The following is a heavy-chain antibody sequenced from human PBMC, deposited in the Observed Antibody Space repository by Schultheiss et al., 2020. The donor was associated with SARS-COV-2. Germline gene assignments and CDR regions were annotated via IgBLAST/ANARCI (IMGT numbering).Heavy chain of an antibody. CDR1: GGSFSGYY. CDR2: INHSGST. V-gene: IGHV4-34*01. D-gene: IGHD2-15*01. CDR3: ARGPYCSGGSCYGHAPGGY. Sequence: SQTLSLTCAVYGGSFSGYYWSWIRQPPGKGLEWIGEINHSGSTNYNPSLKSRVTIFVDTPKNQFSLKLSSVTAADTAVYYCARGPYCSGGSCYGHAPGGYWGQGTLVTVSS. J-gene: IGHJ4*02.